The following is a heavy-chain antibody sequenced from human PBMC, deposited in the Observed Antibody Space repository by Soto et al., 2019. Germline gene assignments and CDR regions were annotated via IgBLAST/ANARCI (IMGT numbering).Heavy chain of an antibody. CDR2: INPNSGGA. CDR3: VRDETTDAFDV. Sequence: QVQLVQSGAEVKKPGASVKVSCKASGYTFTDYYIHWVRQAPGQGLEWMGWINPNSGGANYAQHFQGRVTMTRDTSISTAYMEFSRLRSDDTAVYFCVRDETTDAFDVWGQRTMVIVSS. V-gene: IGHV1-2*02. CDR1: GYTFTDYY. D-gene: IGHD4-4*01. J-gene: IGHJ3*01.